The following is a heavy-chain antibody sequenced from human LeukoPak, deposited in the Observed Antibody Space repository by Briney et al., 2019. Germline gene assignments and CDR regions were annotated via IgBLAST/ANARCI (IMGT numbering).Heavy chain of an antibody. Sequence: SETLSLTCAVYGGSFSGYYWSWIRQPPGKGLEWIGEINHSGSTNYNPSLKSRVTISVDTSKNQFSLKVSSVTAADTAVYYCARVRGYSDYYYYMDVWGKGTTVTISS. CDR3: ARVRGYSDYYYYMDV. CDR2: INHSGST. CDR1: GGSFSGYY. D-gene: IGHD5-12*01. V-gene: IGHV4-34*01. J-gene: IGHJ6*03.